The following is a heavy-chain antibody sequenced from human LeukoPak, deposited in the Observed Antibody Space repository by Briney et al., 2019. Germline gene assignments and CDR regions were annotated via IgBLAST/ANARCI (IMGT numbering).Heavy chain of an antibody. V-gene: IGHV3-23*01. J-gene: IGHJ4*02. CDR1: GFSFSNYA. D-gene: IGHD1-26*01. Sequence: GGSLGLSCAASGFSFSNYAMSWVRQAPGQGLEWVSATSGSGGNTYYADSVKGRFTISRDNSKNTLYLQMNSLRAADTAVYYCAKAGGGSYFPYWGQGTLVTVSS. CDR2: TSGSGGNT. CDR3: AKAGGGSYFPY.